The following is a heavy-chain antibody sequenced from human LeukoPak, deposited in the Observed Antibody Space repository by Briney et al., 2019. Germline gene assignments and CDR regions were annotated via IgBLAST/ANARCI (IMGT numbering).Heavy chain of an antibody. CDR1: GYSFTSYW. CDR3: ATPGVPYYYYYGMDV. D-gene: IGHD3-10*01. V-gene: IGHV5-51*01. J-gene: IGHJ6*02. Sequence: GESLQISCESSGYSFTSYWIGWVRQMPGKGLEWMGIVYPDDSDTRYSPSFQGQVTISADKSISTAYLQWSSLKASDTAMYYCATPGVPYYYYYGMDVWGQGTTVTVSS. CDR2: VYPDDSDT.